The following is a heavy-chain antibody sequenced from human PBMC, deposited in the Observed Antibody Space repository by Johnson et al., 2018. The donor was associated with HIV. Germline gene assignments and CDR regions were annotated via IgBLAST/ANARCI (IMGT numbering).Heavy chain of an antibody. Sequence: QVQLVESGGGVVQPGRSLRLSCAASGFTFSSYAMHWVRQAPGKGLEWVAVISNDGSNKYYAESVKGRFTISRDNSKNTLFLKMNSLRAEDTAVYYCAKDTGGNSGSDAFDIWGQGTLVTVSS. V-gene: IGHV3-30-3*01. D-gene: IGHD3-10*01. CDR3: AKDTGGNSGSDAFDI. CDR1: GFTFSSYA. J-gene: IGHJ3*02. CDR2: ISNDGSNK.